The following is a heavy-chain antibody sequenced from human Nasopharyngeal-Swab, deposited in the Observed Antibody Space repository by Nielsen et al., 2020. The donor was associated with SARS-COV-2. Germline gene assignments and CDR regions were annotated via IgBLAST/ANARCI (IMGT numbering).Heavy chain of an antibody. V-gene: IGHV4-39*07. J-gene: IGHJ6*02. CDR2: IYYSGST. D-gene: IGHD3-22*01. CDR1: GGSISSSSYY. Sequence: SETLSLTYTVSGGSISSSSYYWGWIRQPPGKGLEWIGSIYYSGSTYYNPSLKSRVTISVDTSKNQFSLKLSSVTAADTAVYYCARGEGYSSGYYGGVAYYYYGMDVWGQGTTVTVSS. CDR3: ARGEGYSSGYYGGVAYYYYGMDV.